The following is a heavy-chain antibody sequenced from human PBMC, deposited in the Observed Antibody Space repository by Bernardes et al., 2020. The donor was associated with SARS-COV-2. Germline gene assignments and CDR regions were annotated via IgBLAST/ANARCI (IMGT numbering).Heavy chain of an antibody. CDR2: IYHSGST. D-gene: IGHD6-13*01. Sequence: SETLSLTCAVSGGSISSSNWWTWVRQPPGKGLEWIGEIYHSGSTNYNPSLNSRVTISVDKSKNQFSLKLSSVTAADTAVYYCATRPLGSSWWNDYWGQGTLVTVSS. CDR3: ATRPLGSSWWNDY. J-gene: IGHJ4*02. V-gene: IGHV4-4*02. CDR1: GGSISSSNW.